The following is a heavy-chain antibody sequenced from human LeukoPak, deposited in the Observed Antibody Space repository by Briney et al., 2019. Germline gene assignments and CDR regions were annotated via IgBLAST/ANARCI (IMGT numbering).Heavy chain of an antibody. CDR3: ARGKWEQGIYFDY. J-gene: IGHJ4*02. V-gene: IGHV3-23*01. CDR1: GFTFSSYA. Sequence: GGSLRLSCAASGFTFSSYAMSWVRQAPGKGLEWVSAISGSGGSTYYADSVKGRFTISRDNSKNTLYLQMNSLRAEDTAVYYCARGKWEQGIYFDYWGQGTLVTVSS. CDR2: ISGSGGST. D-gene: IGHD1-26*01.